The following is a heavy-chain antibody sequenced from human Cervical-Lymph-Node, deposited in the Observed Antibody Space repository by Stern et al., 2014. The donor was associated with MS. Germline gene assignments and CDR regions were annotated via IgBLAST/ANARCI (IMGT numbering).Heavy chain of an antibody. CDR2: ISPSVGAT. CDR1: GFSFSAYA. D-gene: IGHD3-3*01. CDR3: TKHLYNFDYTIFDY. J-gene: IGHJ4*02. Sequence: EVQLVESGGGLVQPGGSLRLSCAASGFSFSAYAMSWVRQAPGKGLEWVSAISPSVGATEYADSVKGRFTISRDNSKNTLYLQMNSLRAEDTALYYCTKHLYNFDYTIFDYWGQGTLVTVSS. V-gene: IGHV3-23*04.